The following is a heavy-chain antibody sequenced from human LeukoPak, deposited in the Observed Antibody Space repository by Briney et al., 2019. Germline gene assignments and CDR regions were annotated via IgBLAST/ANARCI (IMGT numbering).Heavy chain of an antibody. CDR3: ARERWSNWFDP. D-gene: IGHD2-15*01. CDR2: IYHSGST. CDR1: GYSISSGYY. Sequence: KPSETLSLTCTVSGYSISSGYYWGWIRQPPGKGLEWIGSIYHSGSTYYNPSLKSRVTISVDTSKNQFSLKLSSVTAADTAVYYCARERWSNWFDPWGQGTLVTVSS. J-gene: IGHJ5*02. V-gene: IGHV4-38-2*02.